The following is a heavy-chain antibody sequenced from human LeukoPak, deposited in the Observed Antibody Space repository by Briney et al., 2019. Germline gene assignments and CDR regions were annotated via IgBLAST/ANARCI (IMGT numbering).Heavy chain of an antibody. CDR2: INHSGST. Sequence: SETLSLTCAVYGGSFSGYYWSWIRQPPGKGLEWIGEINHSGSTNYNPSLKSRVTISVDTSKNQFSLKLSSVTAADTAVYYCATWTSDAFDIWGQGTMVTVSS. J-gene: IGHJ3*02. CDR3: ATWTSDAFDI. D-gene: IGHD1-1*01. CDR1: GGSFSGYY. V-gene: IGHV4-34*01.